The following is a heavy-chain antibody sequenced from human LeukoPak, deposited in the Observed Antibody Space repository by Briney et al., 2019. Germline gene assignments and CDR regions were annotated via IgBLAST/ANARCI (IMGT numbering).Heavy chain of an antibody. V-gene: IGHV4-59*01. D-gene: IGHD3-22*01. CDR2: IYYSGST. CDR3: ARTYDSSGYYPFDY. Sequence: SETLSLTCTVSGGSISSYYWSWIRQPPGKGLESIGYIYYSGSTTYNPPLKSRVTISVDTSKNQFSLKLSSVTAADTAVYYCARTYDSSGYYPFDYWGQGTLVTVSS. J-gene: IGHJ4*02. CDR1: GGSISSYY.